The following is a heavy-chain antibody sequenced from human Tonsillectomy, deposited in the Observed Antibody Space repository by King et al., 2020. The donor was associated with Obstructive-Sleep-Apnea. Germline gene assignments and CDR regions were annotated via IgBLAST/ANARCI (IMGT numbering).Heavy chain of an antibody. D-gene: IGHD2-15*01. CDR3: ARDRRGGLPPYYFDY. CDR1: GFTFSSYA. J-gene: IGHJ4*02. Sequence: VQLVESGGGVVHPGRSLIRSCAASGFTFSSYALHWVCQAPVKGLGWVAVISYDGINKYYADSVKGLFTISRDNSKNPLYLQMNSLRADDTAVYYCARDRRGGLPPYYFDYWGQGTLVTVSS. V-gene: IGHV3-30*04. CDR2: ISYDGINK.